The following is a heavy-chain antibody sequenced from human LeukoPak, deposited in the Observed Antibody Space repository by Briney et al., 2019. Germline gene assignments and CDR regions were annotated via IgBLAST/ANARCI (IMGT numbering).Heavy chain of an antibody. D-gene: IGHD5-12*01. CDR1: GFTFSSYS. V-gene: IGHV3-48*02. J-gene: IGHJ4*02. Sequence: PGGSLRLSCAASGFTFSSYSMNWVRQAPGKGLEWISYISRSSSPIYYADSVKGRFIISRDNAKNSLYLQMNGLRDEDTAVYYCARDWGNSGYITDYWGQGTLVTVS. CDR2: ISRSSSPI. CDR3: ARDWGNSGYITDY.